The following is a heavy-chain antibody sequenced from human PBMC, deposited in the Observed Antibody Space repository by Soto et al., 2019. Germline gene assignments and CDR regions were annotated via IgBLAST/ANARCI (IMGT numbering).Heavy chain of an antibody. CDR1: GFTFSDYY. Sequence: PGGSLRLSCAASGFTFSDYYMSWIRQAPGKGQEWVSYISSSSSYTNYADSVKGRFTISRDNAKNSLYLQMNSLRAEDTAVYYCARVRATYLDWFDPWGQGTLVTVSS. CDR3: ARVRATYLDWFDP. J-gene: IGHJ5*02. D-gene: IGHD2-21*01. CDR2: ISSSSSYT. V-gene: IGHV3-11*06.